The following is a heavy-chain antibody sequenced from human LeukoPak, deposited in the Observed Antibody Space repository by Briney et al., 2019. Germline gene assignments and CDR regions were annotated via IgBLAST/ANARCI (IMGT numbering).Heavy chain of an antibody. CDR3: AKDEYCSSTSCYTGPIDY. Sequence: GGSLRLSCAASGFTFSSYAMSWVRQAPGKGLEWVAVISYDGSNKYYADSVKGRFTISRDNSKNTLYLQMNSLRAEDTAVYYCAKDEYCSSTSCYTGPIDYWGQGTLVTVSS. J-gene: IGHJ4*02. CDR1: GFTFSSYA. D-gene: IGHD2-2*01. CDR2: ISYDGSNK. V-gene: IGHV3-30*18.